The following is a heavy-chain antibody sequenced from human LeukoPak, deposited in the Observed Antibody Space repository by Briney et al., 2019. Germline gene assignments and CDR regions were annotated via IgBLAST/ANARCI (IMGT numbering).Heavy chain of an antibody. J-gene: IGHJ5*02. D-gene: IGHD2-15*01. CDR2: IYPADSDI. Sequence: GESLKISCKGSGYSINNYWIGWVRQLPGKGLEWMGIIYPADSDIRYSPSFQGQVTISADKSISTAYLQWSSLKASDTAMYYCARQEYCSGGSCYTWFDPWGQGTLVIVSS. CDR1: GYSINNYW. V-gene: IGHV5-51*01. CDR3: ARQEYCSGGSCYTWFDP.